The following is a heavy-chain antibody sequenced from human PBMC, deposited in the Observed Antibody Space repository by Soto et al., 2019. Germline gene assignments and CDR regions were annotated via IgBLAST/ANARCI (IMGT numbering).Heavy chain of an antibody. V-gene: IGHV1-18*01. D-gene: IGHD2-21*01. J-gene: IGHJ5*02. CDR2: ISVYNGHT. CDR1: GYTFSSYG. CDR3: GRWDFGEHVPPLGP. Sequence: QVHLMQSGAEVKSPGASVRVSCKASGYTFSSYGVSWVRQAPGQGLEFMGWISVYNGHTNYAQKFQGRVTMTTDTSKSNGYMELRGLGSADPAVLFCGRWDFGEHVPPLGPWGQGTLVTVSA.